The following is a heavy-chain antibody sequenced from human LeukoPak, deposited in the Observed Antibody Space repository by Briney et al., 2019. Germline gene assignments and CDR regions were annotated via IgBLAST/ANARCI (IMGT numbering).Heavy chain of an antibody. V-gene: IGHV3-21*01. J-gene: IGHJ4*01. Sequence: GGSLRLSCAASGFSLSTYNMNWVRQAPGKGLEWVSSITMSSTYIYYADSVKGRFTISRDNAENSVFLQMNSLRAEDTAVYYCARVFRDYYFDFWGQGTLVCVSS. CDR2: ITMSSTYI. CDR3: ARVFRDYYFDF. D-gene: IGHD5-24*01. CDR1: GFSLSTYN.